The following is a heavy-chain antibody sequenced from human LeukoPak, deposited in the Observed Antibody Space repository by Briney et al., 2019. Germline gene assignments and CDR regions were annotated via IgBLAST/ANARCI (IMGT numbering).Heavy chain of an antibody. J-gene: IGHJ3*02. CDR2: IKQDGSEK. D-gene: IGHD3-16*01. Sequence: GGSLRLSCAASGFTFSSYWMSWVRQAPGKGLEWVANIKQDGSEKYYVDSVKGRSTISRDNAKNSLYLQMNSLRAEDTAVYYCARESDYDYVWGSLTGDAFDIWGQGTMVTVSS. CDR1: GFTFSSYW. V-gene: IGHV3-7*01. CDR3: ARESDYDYVWGSLTGDAFDI.